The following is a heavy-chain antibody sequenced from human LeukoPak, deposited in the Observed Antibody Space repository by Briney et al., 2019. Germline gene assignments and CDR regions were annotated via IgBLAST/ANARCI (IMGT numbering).Heavy chain of an antibody. J-gene: IGHJ4*02. D-gene: IGHD3-22*01. CDR3: AKVTHYDSPHFDY. CDR2: ISGGGVTT. CDR1: GFTSIAYA. V-gene: IGHV3-23*01. Sequence: GGSLRLSCVGSGFTSIAYALTWARQAPGKGLEWVSGISGGGVTTYYADSVKGRFTISRDNSKNTLYLQMNSLRAEDTAVYYCAKVTHYDSPHFDYWGQGTLVTVSS.